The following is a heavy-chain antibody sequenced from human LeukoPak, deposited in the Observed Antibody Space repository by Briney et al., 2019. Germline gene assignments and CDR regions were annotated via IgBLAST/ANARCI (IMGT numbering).Heavy chain of an antibody. CDR1: GFTFSSYW. D-gene: IGHD1-14*01. Sequence: PGGSRRLSCAVSGFTFSSYWMSWVRQAPGKGLEGVGNIKEDGSEKYYVDSVKGRFTISRDNAKNSLYLQMNSLRAEDTAVYYCARDSFETDIDYWGQGTLVTVSS. J-gene: IGHJ4*02. V-gene: IGHV3-7*01. CDR3: ARDSFETDIDY. CDR2: IKEDGSEK.